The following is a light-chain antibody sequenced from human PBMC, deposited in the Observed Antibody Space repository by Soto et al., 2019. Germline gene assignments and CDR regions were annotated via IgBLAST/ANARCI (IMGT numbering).Light chain of an antibody. J-gene: IGKJ1*01. CDR2: RVS. CDR3: MQGTHWPRT. V-gene: IGKV2-30*02. Sequence: IVMTQTPVSLSVTPGQPASISFRSTQSLVRSDGNTYLNWFHQRPGQSPRRLLYRVSNRDSGVPDKFSGSGSGTNFSLKISWVEADDVGVYYCMQGTHWPRTFGQGTKV. CDR1: QSLVRSDGNTY.